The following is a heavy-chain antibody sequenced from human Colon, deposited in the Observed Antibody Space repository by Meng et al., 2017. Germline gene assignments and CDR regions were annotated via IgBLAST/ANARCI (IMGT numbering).Heavy chain of an antibody. D-gene: IGHD4-23*01. Sequence: QLQWPGPGLSKPSEPLSLACSVSGASVSVNSYWSWVRQPPGRGLEWIGQIDHRGSAYYRPSLNSRVTMSLDKSRNQFSLRLTSVTAADTAVYYCARHGGYYQDFWGQGTLVTVSS. CDR2: IDHRGSA. J-gene: IGHJ4*02. CDR3: ARHGGYYQDF. CDR1: GASVSVNSY. V-gene: IGHV4-4*02.